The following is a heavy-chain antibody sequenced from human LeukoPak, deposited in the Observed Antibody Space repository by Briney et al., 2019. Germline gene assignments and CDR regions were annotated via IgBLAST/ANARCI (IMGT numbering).Heavy chain of an antibody. D-gene: IGHD2-8*01. Sequence: ASVKVSCKASGYTFTNYGVSWVRQAPGQGLEWMGWINAYNGDTHYAQNLQGRLTMTTDTSTSMAFMELRSLRPDDTAVYFCARWGLIAPGTYYYYYMDVWGRGTTVTVSS. CDR3: ARWGLIAPGTYYYYYMDV. CDR2: INAYNGDT. CDR1: GYTFTNYG. V-gene: IGHV1-18*01. J-gene: IGHJ6*03.